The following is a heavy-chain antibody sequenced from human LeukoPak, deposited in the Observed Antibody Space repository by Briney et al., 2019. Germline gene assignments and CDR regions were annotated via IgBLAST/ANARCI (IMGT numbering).Heavy chain of an antibody. CDR1: GGSISSSSYY. D-gene: IGHD1-1*01. CDR3: ARIHPANWNPFNWFDP. CDR2: IYYSGST. V-gene: IGHV4-39*01. Sequence: PSETLSLTCSVSGGSISSSSYYWGWIRQPPGKGLEWIGTIYYSGSTFYEPSLTSRVTISVDTSKNQFSLKLSSVTAADTAVYYCARIHPANWNPFNWFDPWGQGTLVTVSS. J-gene: IGHJ5*02.